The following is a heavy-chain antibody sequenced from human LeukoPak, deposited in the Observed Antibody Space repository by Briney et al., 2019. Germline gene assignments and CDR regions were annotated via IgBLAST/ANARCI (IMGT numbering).Heavy chain of an antibody. V-gene: IGHV4-30-4*07. CDR2: IHDSGST. CDR3: TRDRGIMLTFGGVIAKGAHY. Sequence: SETLSLTCAISDDSISSGGYSWSWIRQPPGKGLGWIGYIHDSGSTYYNPSLKSRVTISVNTSKNQFSLKLTSVTAADTALYYGTRDRGIMLTFGGVIAKGAHYWGQGTLVTVSS. CDR1: DDSISSGGYS. D-gene: IGHD3-16*02. J-gene: IGHJ4*02.